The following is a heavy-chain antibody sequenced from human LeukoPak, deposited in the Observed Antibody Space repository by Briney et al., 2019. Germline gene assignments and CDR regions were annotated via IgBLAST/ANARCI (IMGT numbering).Heavy chain of an antibody. V-gene: IGHV1-69*04. CDR1: GGTFSSYA. J-gene: IGHJ4*02. CDR2: IIPILGIA. CDR3: ARYGYGSGSLMDY. Sequence: ASVKVSCKASGGTFSSYAISWVRQAPGQGLEWMGRIIPILGIANYAQKFQGRVTITADKSTSTAYMELSSLRSEDTAVYYCARYGYGSGSLMDYWGQGTLVTVSS. D-gene: IGHD3-10*01.